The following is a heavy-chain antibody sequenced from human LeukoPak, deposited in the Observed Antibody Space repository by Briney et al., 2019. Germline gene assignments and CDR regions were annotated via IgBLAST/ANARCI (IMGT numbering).Heavy chain of an antibody. Sequence: SETLSLTCTVSGGSISSGGYYWSWIRQHPGKGLEWIGYIYYSGSTYYNPSLKSRATISVDTSKNQFSLKLSSVTAADTAVYYCARTTYSGSYYDEKFYFDYWGQGTLVTVSP. J-gene: IGHJ4*02. CDR1: GGSISSGGYY. CDR3: ARTTYSGSYYDEKFYFDY. D-gene: IGHD3-10*01. V-gene: IGHV4-31*03. CDR2: IYYSGST.